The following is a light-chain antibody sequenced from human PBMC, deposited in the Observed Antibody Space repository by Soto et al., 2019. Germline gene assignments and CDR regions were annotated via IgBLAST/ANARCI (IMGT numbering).Light chain of an antibody. CDR2: DAS. J-gene: IGKJ3*01. Sequence: AIQLTQSPSSLSASVGDRVTITCRASQGISSALAWYQQKPGKAPKLLIYDASRLESGVPSRFSGSGSGTDFTLTIRSLQTEDFATYYCQQFNSYTFTFGPGTKVDIK. CDR1: QGISSA. V-gene: IGKV1-13*02. CDR3: QQFNSYTFT.